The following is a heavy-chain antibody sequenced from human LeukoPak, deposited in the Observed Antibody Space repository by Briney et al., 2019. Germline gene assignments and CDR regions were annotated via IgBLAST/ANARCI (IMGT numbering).Heavy chain of an antibody. CDR1: GGSINSYY. Sequence: PSETLSLTCTVSGGSINSYYWNWIRQPAGKGLEWIGHIQTSGSTKYNPSLKSRVTMSIDTSKNQFSLNLYSVTAADTAVYYCATNYTAVSAFDSWGQGTLVTVSP. J-gene: IGHJ4*02. D-gene: IGHD6-19*01. V-gene: IGHV4-4*07. CDR2: IQTSGST. CDR3: ATNYTAVSAFDS.